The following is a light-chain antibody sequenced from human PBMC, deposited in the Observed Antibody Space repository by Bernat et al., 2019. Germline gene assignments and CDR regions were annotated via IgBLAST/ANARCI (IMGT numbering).Light chain of an antibody. CDR2: EVS. V-gene: IGLV2-23*02. CDR3: CSYAGSNNWV. J-gene: IGLJ3*02. Sequence: QSALTQPASVSGSPGQSITISCTGTSSDVGSYNLVSWYQQHPGKVPKLMIYEVSKRPSGVSNRFSGSKSGNTASLTISGLQAEDEGDYYCCSYAGSNNWVFGGGTKLTVL. CDR1: SSDVGSYNL.